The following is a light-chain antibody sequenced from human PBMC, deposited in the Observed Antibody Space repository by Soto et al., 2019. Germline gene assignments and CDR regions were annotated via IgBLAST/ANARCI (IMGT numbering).Light chain of an antibody. CDR3: QQRSSWPFT. Sequence: EIVLTQSPGTLSLSPGERATLSCRASQSISSSYLAWYQQKPGQAPRLLIYGPSSRATGIPDRFSGSGSGTDFTLTISSLEPEDFAVYYCQQRSSWPFTFGPGTKVDI. CDR1: QSISSSY. J-gene: IGKJ3*01. CDR2: GPS. V-gene: IGKV3D-20*02.